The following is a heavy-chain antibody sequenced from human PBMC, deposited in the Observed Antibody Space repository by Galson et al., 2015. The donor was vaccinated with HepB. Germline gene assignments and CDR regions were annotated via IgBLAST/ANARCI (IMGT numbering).Heavy chain of an antibody. Sequence: SLRLSCAASGFTFSDYTMNWVRQAPGKGLEWVSYISSSGSTIYYADSVKGRFTISRDNAKNSLYLQMNSLRAEDTAVYYCAREKQGADAFDIWGQGTMVTVSS. V-gene: IGHV3-11*01. CDR2: ISSSGSTI. J-gene: IGHJ3*02. CDR3: AREKQGADAFDI. CDR1: GFTFSDYT. D-gene: IGHD1-26*01.